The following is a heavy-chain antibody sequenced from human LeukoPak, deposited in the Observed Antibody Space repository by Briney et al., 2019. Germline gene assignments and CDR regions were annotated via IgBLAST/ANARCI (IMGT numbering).Heavy chain of an antibody. CDR1: GYTFTGYY. CDR2: INPNSGGT. Sequence: GASVKVSCKASGYTFTGYYMHWVRQAPGQGLEWMGWINPNSGGTNYAQKFQGRVTMTRDTSISTAYMELSRLRSDDTAVYYCARDQGRGWYWFDPWGQGTLVTVSS. V-gene: IGHV1-2*02. J-gene: IGHJ5*02. D-gene: IGHD6-19*01. CDR3: ARDQGRGWYWFDP.